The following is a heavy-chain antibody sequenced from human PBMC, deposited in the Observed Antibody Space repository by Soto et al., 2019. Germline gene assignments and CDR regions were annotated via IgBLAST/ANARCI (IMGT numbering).Heavy chain of an antibody. CDR1: GFTFSSYW. CDR2: INSDGSST. V-gene: IGHV3-74*01. Sequence: GGSLRLSCAASGFTFSSYWMHWVRQAPGKGLVWVSRINSDGSSTSYADSVKGRFTISRDNAKNTLYLQMNSLRAEDTAVYYCARVGGSHYDFWSGYMPRYYYMDVWGKGTTVTVSS. J-gene: IGHJ6*03. CDR3: ARVGGSHYDFWSGYMPRYYYMDV. D-gene: IGHD3-3*01.